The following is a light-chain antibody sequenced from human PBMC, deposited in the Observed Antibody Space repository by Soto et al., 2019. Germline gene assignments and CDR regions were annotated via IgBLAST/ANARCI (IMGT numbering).Light chain of an antibody. Sequence: QSVLTQSPSASASLGASVKLTCTLSSGHSSYAIAWHQQQPEKGPRYLMKLNSDGSHSKGDGIPDRFSGSSSGAERYLTISSLQSEDAADYYCQTWGSGPVVFGGGTKLTVL. CDR2: LNSDGSH. CDR1: SGHSSYA. V-gene: IGLV4-69*01. J-gene: IGLJ2*01. CDR3: QTWGSGPVV.